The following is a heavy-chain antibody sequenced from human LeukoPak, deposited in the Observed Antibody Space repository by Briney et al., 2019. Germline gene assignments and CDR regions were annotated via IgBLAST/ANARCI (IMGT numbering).Heavy chain of an antibody. J-gene: IGHJ4*02. CDR2: ISGDGTRT. CDR3: AKWPEGAMDYFDY. D-gene: IGHD3-16*01. Sequence: RGGSLRLSCAASGFSFSSYAMTWARQAPVKGLEWVSAISGDGTRTYYADSVKGWFTISRDNSKNTLYLEMSSLRVEDTAIYYCAKWPEGAMDYFDYWGQGTLVTVSS. V-gene: IGHV3-23*01. CDR1: GFSFSSYA.